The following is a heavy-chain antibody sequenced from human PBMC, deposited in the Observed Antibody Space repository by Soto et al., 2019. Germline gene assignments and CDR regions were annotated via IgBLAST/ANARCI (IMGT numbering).Heavy chain of an antibody. CDR3: ALEPTGTAGFDY. D-gene: IGHD2-21*02. CDR1: GHTFTGHH. J-gene: IGHJ4*02. CDR2: IDLDIGDT. V-gene: IGHV1-2*02. Sequence: QVQKVQSGAEVKKPGASVKVSCKASGHTFTGHHMHWVRQAPGQGLEWMGLIDLDIGDTKYAQKFQGRVTSPSDTATTTADMELRGLRADDTAVYYCALEPTGTAGFDYWGQGTLVTVSS.